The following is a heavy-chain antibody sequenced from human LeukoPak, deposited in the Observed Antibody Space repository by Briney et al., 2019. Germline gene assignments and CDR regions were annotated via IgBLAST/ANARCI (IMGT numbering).Heavy chain of an antibody. D-gene: IGHD1-26*01. Sequence: PSETLSLTCAVYGGSFSGYYWSWIRQPPGKGLEWIGEINHSGSTNYNPSLKSRATISVDTSKNQFSLKLSSVTAADTAVYYCARGRRAYSGSYLLYWGQGTLVTVSS. CDR2: INHSGST. V-gene: IGHV4-34*01. J-gene: IGHJ4*02. CDR1: GGSFSGYY. CDR3: ARGRRAYSGSYLLY.